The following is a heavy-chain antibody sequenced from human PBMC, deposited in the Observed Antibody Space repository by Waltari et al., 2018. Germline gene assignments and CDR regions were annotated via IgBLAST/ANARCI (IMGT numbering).Heavy chain of an antibody. CDR2: IGANGDST. CDR3: AKAMAVTPYYFDY. J-gene: IGHJ4*02. D-gene: IGHD2-21*02. V-gene: IGHV3-23*04. Sequence: EVQLVKSGGGLVQPGGSLRLSCAGSGFTFTGFTFSSYAMSWVRQRPGKGLEWVSGIGANGDSTYYADSVKGRFTISRDNSKNTLYLQVNSLRAEDTAVYYCAKAMAVTPYYFDYWGQGTLVTVSS. CDR1: GFTFTGFTFSSYA.